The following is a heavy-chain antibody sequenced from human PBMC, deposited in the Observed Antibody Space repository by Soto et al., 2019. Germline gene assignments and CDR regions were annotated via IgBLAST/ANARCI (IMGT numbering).Heavy chain of an antibody. Sequence: QVQLVESGGGVVQPGRSLRLSCAASGFTFSSYGMHWVRQAPGKGLEWVAVIWYDGSNKYYADSVKGRFTISRDNSKNTLYLQMNSLRAEDTAVYYCARDPYSYGFLDYWGQGTLVTVSS. CDR2: IWYDGSNK. D-gene: IGHD5-18*01. CDR3: ARDPYSYGFLDY. J-gene: IGHJ4*02. V-gene: IGHV3-33*01. CDR1: GFTFSSYG.